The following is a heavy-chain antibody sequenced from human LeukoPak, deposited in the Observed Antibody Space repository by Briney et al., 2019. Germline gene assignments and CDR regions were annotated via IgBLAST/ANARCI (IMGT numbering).Heavy chain of an antibody. CDR2: ISGSGGST. D-gene: IGHD5-18*01. V-gene: IGHV3-23*01. CDR3: ARDGEYSYGYGMDV. J-gene: IGHJ6*02. Sequence: PGGSLRLSCAASGFTFSSYAMSWVRQAPGKGLEWVSAISGSGGSTYYADSVKGRFTISRDNSKNTVYLQMNTLRAEDTAVYYCARDGEYSYGYGMDVWGQGTTVTVSS. CDR1: GFTFSSYA.